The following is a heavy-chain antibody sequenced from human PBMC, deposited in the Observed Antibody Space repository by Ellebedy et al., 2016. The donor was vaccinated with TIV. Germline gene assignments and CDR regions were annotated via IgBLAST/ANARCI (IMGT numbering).Heavy chain of an antibody. Sequence: PGGSLRLSCAASGFTFNGYNMNWVRQAPGKGLEWVSFISKSSNFIYFSDSVKGRFTISRDNAKNSLYLQMNSLRDEDTAVYYCARDLGLGGDFDYWGQGALVTVSS. D-gene: IGHD3-16*01. J-gene: IGHJ4*02. V-gene: IGHV3-48*02. CDR3: ARDLGLGGDFDY. CDR1: GFTFNGYN. CDR2: ISKSSNFI.